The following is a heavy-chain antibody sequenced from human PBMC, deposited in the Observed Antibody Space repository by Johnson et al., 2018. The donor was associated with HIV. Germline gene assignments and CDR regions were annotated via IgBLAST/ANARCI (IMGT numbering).Heavy chain of an antibody. V-gene: IGHV3-73*01. Sequence: VQLVESWGGVVQPGGSLKLSCAASGFTFSGSAMHWVRQASGKGLEWVGRIRSKANSYATAYAASVKGRFTISRDDSKNTAYLQMNSLRAEDTAVYYCAKEQWFGELFSAFDIWGQGTMVTVSS. D-gene: IGHD3-10*01. CDR2: IRSKANSYAT. CDR3: AKEQWFGELFSAFDI. CDR1: GFTFSGSA. J-gene: IGHJ3*02.